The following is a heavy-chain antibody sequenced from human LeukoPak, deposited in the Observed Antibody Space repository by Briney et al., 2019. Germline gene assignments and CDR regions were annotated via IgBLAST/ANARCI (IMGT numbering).Heavy chain of an antibody. J-gene: IGHJ6*03. CDR3: ARVVIGAARRYMDV. D-gene: IGHD7-27*01. CDR1: GGSVSSGSSY. V-gene: IGHV4-61*01. CDR2: IYYSGST. Sequence: SETLSLTCTVSGGSVSSGSSYWSWIRQPPGKGLEWIGYIYYSGSTNYNPSLKSRVTISVDTSKNQFSLKLSSVTAADTAVYYCARVVIGAARRYMDVWGKGTTVTVSS.